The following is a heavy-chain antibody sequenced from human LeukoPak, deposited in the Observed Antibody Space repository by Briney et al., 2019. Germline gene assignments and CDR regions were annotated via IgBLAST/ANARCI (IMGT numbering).Heavy chain of an antibody. V-gene: IGHV1-2*02. CDR3: ASFEVVPAAIHGGWFDP. Sequence: ASVKVSCKASGYTFTGFYMHWVRQAPGQGLEWMGWINPNSGGTNYAQKFQGRVTMTRDTSISTAYMELSRLRSDDTAVYYCASFEVVPAAIHGGWFDPWGRGTLVTVSS. D-gene: IGHD2-2*02. J-gene: IGHJ5*02. CDR2: INPNSGGT. CDR1: GYTFTGFY.